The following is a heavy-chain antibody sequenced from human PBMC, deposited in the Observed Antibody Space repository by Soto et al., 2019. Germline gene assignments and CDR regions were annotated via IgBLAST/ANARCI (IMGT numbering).Heavy chain of an antibody. CDR1: GGTFGSYA. CDR3: ASRYYGSGSYYYYYYGMDV. Sequence: SVKVSCKASGGTFGSYAISWVRQAPGQGLEWMGGIIPIFGTANYAQKFQGRVTITADKSTSTAYMELSSLRSEDTAVYYCASRYYGSGSYYYYYYGMDVWGQGTTVTVSS. J-gene: IGHJ6*02. D-gene: IGHD3-10*01. CDR2: IIPIFGTA. V-gene: IGHV1-69*06.